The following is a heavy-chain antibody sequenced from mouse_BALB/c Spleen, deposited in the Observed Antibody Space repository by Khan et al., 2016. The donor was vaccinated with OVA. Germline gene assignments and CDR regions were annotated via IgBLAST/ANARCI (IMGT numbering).Heavy chain of an antibody. D-gene: IGHD1-1*02. J-gene: IGHJ3*01. Sequence: QVQLQQSGPELVKPGASVRISCKASGYTFTSYFIHWVKRRPGQGLEWIGWFYPCTGNTEYNDSFTGNAPLPADKSSIPTYMQLSTLTSADSAVYFGGRAGDGAVAYWGKGTVVSVS. CDR3: GRAGDGAVAY. CDR1: GYTFTSYF. V-gene: IGHV1S56*01. CDR2: FYPCTGNT.